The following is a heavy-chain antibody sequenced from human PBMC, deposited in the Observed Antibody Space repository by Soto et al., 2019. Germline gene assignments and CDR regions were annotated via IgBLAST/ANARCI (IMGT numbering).Heavy chain of an antibody. CDR1: GYTFTSYG. V-gene: IGHV1-18*01. CDR2: ISAYNGNT. CDR3: ARDIEARHDYGGKVDY. D-gene: IGHD4-17*01. Sequence: ASVKVSCKASGYTFTSYGISWVRQAPGQGLEWMGWISAYNGNTNYAQKLQGRVTMTTDTSTSTAYMELRSLRSDDTAVYYCARDIEARHDYGGKVDYWGQGTLVTVSS. J-gene: IGHJ4*02.